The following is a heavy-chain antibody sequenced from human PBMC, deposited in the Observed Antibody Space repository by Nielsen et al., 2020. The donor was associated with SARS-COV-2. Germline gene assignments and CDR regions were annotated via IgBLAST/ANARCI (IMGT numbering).Heavy chain of an antibody. CDR2: MNPNSGNT. J-gene: IGHJ6*02. D-gene: IGHD3-3*02. V-gene: IGHV1-8*02. Sequence: ASVKVSCKASGYTFTGYYMHWVRQAPGQGLEWMGWMNPNSGNTGYAQKFQGRVTMTRNTSISTAYMELSSLRSEDTAVYYCARGKGAGSIFGVVPSSGYYYGMDVWGQGTTVTVSS. CDR3: ARGKGAGSIFGVVPSSGYYYGMDV. CDR1: GYTFTGYY.